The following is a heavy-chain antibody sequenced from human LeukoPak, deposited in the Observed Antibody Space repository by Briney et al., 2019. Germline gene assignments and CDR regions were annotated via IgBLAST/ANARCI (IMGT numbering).Heavy chain of an antibody. Sequence: SVSVSYRASGRTFSSYAISWVRQAPGQGLEWMGGIIPIFGTANYAQKFQGRVTITRDESTSTAYMELSSLRAEDTAVYYCARTKYVTRWGENYYYYYYMDVWGKGTTVTVSS. CDR3: ARTKYVTRWGENYYYYYYMDV. CDR1: GRTFSSYA. CDR2: IIPIFGTA. D-gene: IGHD3-16*01. V-gene: IGHV1-69*05. J-gene: IGHJ6*03.